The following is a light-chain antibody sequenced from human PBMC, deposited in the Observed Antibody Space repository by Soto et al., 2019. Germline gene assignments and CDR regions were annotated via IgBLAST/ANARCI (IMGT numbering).Light chain of an antibody. V-gene: IGLV2-14*01. Sequence: QSALTQPASVSGSPGQSITISCTGTSSDVGGFNYVSWYQHHPGKAPKLMLYEVNKRPSGVSDRVSGSKSGDTASLIISGLQAEDEADYYCSSYTSSGTLVFGGGTQLTVL. CDR2: EVN. CDR3: SSYTSSGTLV. CDR1: SSDVGGFNY. J-gene: IGLJ7*01.